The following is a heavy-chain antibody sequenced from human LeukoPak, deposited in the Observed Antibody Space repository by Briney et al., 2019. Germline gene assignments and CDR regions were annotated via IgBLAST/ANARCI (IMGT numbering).Heavy chain of an antibody. CDR2: IYYSGST. Sequence: PSETLSLTCTVSGGSISSGDYYWSWIRQPPGKGLEWIGYIYYSGSTYYNPSLKSRVTISVDTSKNQFSLKLSSVTAADTAVYYCARVSDGVSGLDYWGQGTLVTVSS. CDR3: ARVSDGVSGLDY. J-gene: IGHJ4*02. D-gene: IGHD1-26*01. CDR1: GGSISSGDYY. V-gene: IGHV4-30-4*01.